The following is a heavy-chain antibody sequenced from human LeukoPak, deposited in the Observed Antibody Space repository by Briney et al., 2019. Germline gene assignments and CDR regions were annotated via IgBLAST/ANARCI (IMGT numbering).Heavy chain of an antibody. Sequence: GESLKISCKGSGYSFTSYWIGWVRQMPGKGLEWMGIIYPGDSDTRYSPSLQGQVTISADKSISTAYLQWSSLKASDTAMYYCARRFEYSSSSHYYYYMDVWGKGTTVTVSS. CDR2: IYPGDSDT. V-gene: IGHV5-51*01. CDR3: ARRFEYSSSSHYYYYMDV. CDR1: GYSFTSYW. J-gene: IGHJ6*03. D-gene: IGHD6-6*01.